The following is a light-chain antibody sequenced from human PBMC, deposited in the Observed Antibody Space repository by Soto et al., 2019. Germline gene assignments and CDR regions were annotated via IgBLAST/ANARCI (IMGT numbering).Light chain of an antibody. CDR2: DIN. CDR3: ASWDTNLSAVV. Sequence: QSVLTQPPSVSADPGQTVTIACSGSKSNIGRNYISWYQQLPGTAPKLVIYDINKRPSGIGDRFSGSKSGTSAALGITGLQTGDEAYYFCASWDTNLSAVVFGGGTKLTVL. V-gene: IGLV1-51*01. CDR1: KSNIGRNY. J-gene: IGLJ3*02.